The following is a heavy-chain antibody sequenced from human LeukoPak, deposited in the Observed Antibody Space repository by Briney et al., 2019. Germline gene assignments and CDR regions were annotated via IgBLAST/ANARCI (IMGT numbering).Heavy chain of an antibody. J-gene: IGHJ4*02. CDR1: EFTFSNYW. D-gene: IGHD6-19*01. Sequence: GGSLRLSCAASEFTFSNYWMSWVRQAPGKGLERVAHTDQDGSKNYYVDSLKGRFTISRDNAKNSLYLQMNSLRAEDTAVYYCATTVPGYPDDYFDYWGQGTLVTVSS. CDR2: TDQDGSKN. CDR3: ATTVPGYPDDYFDY. V-gene: IGHV3-7*01.